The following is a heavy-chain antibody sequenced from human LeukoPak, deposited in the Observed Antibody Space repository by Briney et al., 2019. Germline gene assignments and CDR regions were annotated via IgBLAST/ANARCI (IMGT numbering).Heavy chain of an antibody. CDR2: INPNSGGT. V-gene: IGHV1-2*02. D-gene: IGHD5-18*01. CDR1: GYTFTGYY. CDR3: ARRGYSYGSSEYFDY. J-gene: IGHJ4*02. Sequence: ASVKVSCKASGYTFTGYYMHWVRQAPGQGLEWMGWINPNSGGTNYAQKFQGRVTMTRDTSISTAYMELSRLRSDDTAVYYCARRGYSYGSSEYFDYRGQGTLVTVSS.